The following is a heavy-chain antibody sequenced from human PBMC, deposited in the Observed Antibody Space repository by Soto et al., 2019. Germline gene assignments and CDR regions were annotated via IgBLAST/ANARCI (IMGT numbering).Heavy chain of an antibody. Sequence: QVQLQESGPGLVKPSGTLSLTCAVSSGSISSSNWWSWVRQPPGKGLEWIGEIYHSGSTNYNPSLKSRVTISVDTSKNQFSLKLSSVTAADTAVYYCASYAPLLWFGELSGGAFDIWGQGTMVTVSS. V-gene: IGHV4-4*02. CDR2: IYHSGST. CDR1: SGSISSSNW. CDR3: ASYAPLLWFGELSGGAFDI. J-gene: IGHJ3*02. D-gene: IGHD3-10*01.